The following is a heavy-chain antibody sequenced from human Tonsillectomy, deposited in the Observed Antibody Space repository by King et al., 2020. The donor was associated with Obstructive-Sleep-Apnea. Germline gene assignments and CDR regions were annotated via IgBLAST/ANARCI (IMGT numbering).Heavy chain of an antibody. Sequence: VQLQESGPGLVKPSETLSLTCTVSDGSISTYYWGWIRQPPGKGLEWIGYISYSGTTKYNPSLKSRLTMSVDTSKNQFSLKLTSVTAADTAVYYCARHKRDDVTVGTYFDSWGQGTLVTVSS. J-gene: IGHJ4*02. CDR2: ISYSGTT. D-gene: IGHD2/OR15-2a*01. CDR1: DGSISTYY. V-gene: IGHV4-59*08. CDR3: ARHKRDDVTVGTYFDS.